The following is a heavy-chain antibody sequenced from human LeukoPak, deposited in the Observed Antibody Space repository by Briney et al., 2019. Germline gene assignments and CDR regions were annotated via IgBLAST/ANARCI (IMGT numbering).Heavy chain of an antibody. CDR2: IYYSGST. V-gene: IGHV4-59*01. CDR1: GGSISSYF. D-gene: IGHD5-12*01. Sequence: SETLSLTCTVSGGSISSYFWNWIRQPPGKGLEWIGFIYYSGSTNYNPSLKSRVTISVDTSKNQFSLRLSSVTAADTAVYFCVRGQADIVATMNYWGQGTLVTVSS. CDR3: VRGQADIVATMNY. J-gene: IGHJ4*02.